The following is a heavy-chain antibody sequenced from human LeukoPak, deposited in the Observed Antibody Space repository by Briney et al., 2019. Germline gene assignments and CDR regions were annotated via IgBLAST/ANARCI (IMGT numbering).Heavy chain of an antibody. CDR1: GFNFSSYT. J-gene: IGHJ4*02. CDR2: ISSSSSYI. D-gene: IGHD2-21*02. V-gene: IGHV3-21*01. Sequence: PGGSLRLSCAASGFNFSSYTMNWVRQAPGEGLEWVSIISSSSSYIYYADSVKGRFTISRDNAKNALYLQMNSLRVEDTAVYYCARDGRCGGDCYASWGQGTLVTVSS. CDR3: ARDGRCGGDCYAS.